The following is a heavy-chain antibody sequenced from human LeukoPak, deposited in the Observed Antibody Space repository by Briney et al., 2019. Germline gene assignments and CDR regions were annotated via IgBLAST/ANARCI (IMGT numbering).Heavy chain of an antibody. CDR1: GFTFSSYA. D-gene: IGHD3-22*01. V-gene: IGHV3-23*01. J-gene: IGHJ4*02. Sequence: GGSLRLSCAASGFTFSSYAMTWVRQAPGKGLEWLSVISGSGGSTYSADSVKGRFTISRDNSENTLYLQMNNLRAEDTAVYYCAKHTSGFYSDTFDYWGQGTLVTVSS. CDR2: ISGSGGST. CDR3: AKHTSGFYSDTFDY.